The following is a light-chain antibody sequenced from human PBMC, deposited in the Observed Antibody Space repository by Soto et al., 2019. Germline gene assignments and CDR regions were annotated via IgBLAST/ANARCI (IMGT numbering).Light chain of an antibody. V-gene: IGKV1-39*01. CDR3: QQYTNYPWT. J-gene: IGKJ1*01. CDR2: AAS. Sequence: DIQMTQSPSSLSASVGDRVTITCRASQSISSYLNWYQQKPGKAPKLLIYAASSLQSGVPSRISGSGSGTEFTLTTSSLQPDDFATYYCQQYTNYPWTFGQGTKVDIK. CDR1: QSISSY.